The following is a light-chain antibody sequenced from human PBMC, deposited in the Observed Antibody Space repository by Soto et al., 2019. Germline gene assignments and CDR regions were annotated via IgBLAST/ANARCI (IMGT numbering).Light chain of an antibody. CDR1: SSNIGSNT. V-gene: IGLV1-44*01. CDR2: SNN. Sequence: QSVLTQPPSASGTPGQRVTISCSGSSSNIGSNTVHWYQQLPGTAPKLLIYSNNQRPSGVPDRFSGSKSGTSASLAISGLQSEDEADYYCASWDDSLNGGVFGGGTKVTVL. CDR3: ASWDDSLNGGV. J-gene: IGLJ3*02.